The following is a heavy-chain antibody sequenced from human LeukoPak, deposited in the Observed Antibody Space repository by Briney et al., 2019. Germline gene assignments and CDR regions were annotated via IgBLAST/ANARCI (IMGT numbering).Heavy chain of an antibody. D-gene: IGHD1-26*01. Sequence: SGTLSLTCAVSGVSINSSNWWSWVRQPPGKGLEWIGEIYHSGSTKCNPSLKSRVTISVDKSKNQFSLKLNSVTAADTAVYYCAREVGRGLFDYWGQGTLVTVSS. V-gene: IGHV4-4*02. CDR3: AREVGRGLFDY. CDR1: GVSINSSNW. J-gene: IGHJ4*02. CDR2: IYHSGST.